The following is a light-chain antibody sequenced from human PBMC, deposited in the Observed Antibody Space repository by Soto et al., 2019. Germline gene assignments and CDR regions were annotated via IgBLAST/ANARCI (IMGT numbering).Light chain of an antibody. Sequence: EIVMTQSPATLSVSPGERATLSCRASQSDSSNLAWYQQKPGQAPRLLIYGASTRATGIPARFSGSGSGTDFTLIISTLQSEDFAVYYCQQYNNWPPWYTFGQGTKLEIK. CDR1: QSDSSN. V-gene: IGKV3-15*01. CDR3: QQYNNWPPWYT. J-gene: IGKJ2*01. CDR2: GAS.